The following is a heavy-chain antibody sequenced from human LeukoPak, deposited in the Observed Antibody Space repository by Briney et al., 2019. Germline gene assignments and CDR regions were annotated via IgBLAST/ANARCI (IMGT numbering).Heavy chain of an antibody. V-gene: IGHV3-30-3*01. CDR2: ITYDGSDK. CDR3: PRVHYGSGTYTDY. Sequence: GRSLRLSCAASGFTFSTYAMHWVRQAPGKGLEWVAVITYDGSDKYYADSVKGRFTISRDNSKNTVYLQMNSLRAEDTAVYYCPRVHYGSGTYTDYWGRGTLVTVSS. CDR1: GFTFSTYA. J-gene: IGHJ4*02. D-gene: IGHD3-10*01.